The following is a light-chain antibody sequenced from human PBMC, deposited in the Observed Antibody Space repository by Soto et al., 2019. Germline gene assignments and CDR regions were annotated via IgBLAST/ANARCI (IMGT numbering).Light chain of an antibody. V-gene: IGLV1-40*01. J-gene: IGLJ3*02. Sequence: QSVLTQPPSVSGAPGQRVTISCTGSSSNIGAGYDVHWYQQLPGTAPKLLIYGNSNRPSGVPDRFSGSKSGTSASLAITGLQAEDDADYYCQSYDSRHWVFGGGTKLTVL. CDR2: GNS. CDR3: QSYDSRHWV. CDR1: SSNIGAGYD.